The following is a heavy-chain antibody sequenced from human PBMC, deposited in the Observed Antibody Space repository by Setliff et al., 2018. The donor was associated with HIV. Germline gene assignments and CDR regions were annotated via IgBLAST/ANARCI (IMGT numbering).Heavy chain of an antibody. D-gene: IGHD6-25*01. CDR2: MYHTGST. Sequence: PSETLSLTCAVSGYSTSSGCYWGWIRQPPGKGLEWIGSMYHTGSTYYNPSLRGRVTISMDTSKDEISLRLTSVTAADTAVYYCVRVQNSGCGDLWGQGTLVTVSS. V-gene: IGHV4-38-2*01. CDR1: GYSTSSGCY. CDR3: VRVQNSGCGDL. J-gene: IGHJ5*02.